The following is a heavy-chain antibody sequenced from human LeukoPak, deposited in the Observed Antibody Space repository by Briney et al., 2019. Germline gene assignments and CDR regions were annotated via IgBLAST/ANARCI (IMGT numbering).Heavy chain of an antibody. CDR1: GYTFTIYY. Sequence: GASVTVSCKASGYTFTIYYMHWVRQAPGQGLEWMGIINPNGGSTSYAQKFQGRVTMTRDTSTSTVYMELSSLRSEDTAVYYCARKTSDYGDNAVLGYWGQGTLVSVSS. J-gene: IGHJ4*02. CDR3: ARKTSDYGDNAVLGY. CDR2: INPNGGST. D-gene: IGHD4-17*01. V-gene: IGHV1-46*01.